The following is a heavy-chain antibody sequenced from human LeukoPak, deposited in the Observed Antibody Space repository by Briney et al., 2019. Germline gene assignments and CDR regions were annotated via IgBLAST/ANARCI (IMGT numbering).Heavy chain of an antibody. Sequence: SETLSLTCAVYGGSFSGYYWSWIRQPPGKGLEWIGEINHSGSTNYNPSLKSRVTISVDTSKNQFSLKLSSVTAADTAVYYCARGLHYYGSGIRLFDPWGQGTLVTVSS. J-gene: IGHJ5*02. CDR2: INHSGST. CDR3: ARGLHYYGSGIRLFDP. V-gene: IGHV4-34*01. CDR1: GGSFSGYY. D-gene: IGHD3-10*01.